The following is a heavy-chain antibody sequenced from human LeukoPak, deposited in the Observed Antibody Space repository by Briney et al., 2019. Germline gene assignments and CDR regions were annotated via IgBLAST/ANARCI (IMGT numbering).Heavy chain of an antibody. Sequence: KSSETLFLTCTVSGGSVSGYYWSWIRQSPGKGLEWIGYIFYSGTTLYSPSLKTRVAMSVDTSANQFSLKFSSVTAADTAVYYCARHDVVPVIRRGFDFWSQGTLVTVSS. V-gene: IGHV4-59*08. J-gene: IGHJ4*02. D-gene: IGHD2-21*02. CDR1: GGSVSGYY. CDR2: IFYSGTT. CDR3: ARHDVVPVIRRGFDF.